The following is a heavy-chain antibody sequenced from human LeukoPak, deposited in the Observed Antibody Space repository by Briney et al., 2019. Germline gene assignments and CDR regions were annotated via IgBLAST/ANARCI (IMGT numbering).Heavy chain of an antibody. CDR2: IKHDGTEK. CDR1: GFTLSSYW. CDR3: ARADLRGYSLDY. J-gene: IGHJ4*02. D-gene: IGHD5-18*01. V-gene: IGHV3-7*01. Sequence: GGSLRPSCAASGFTLSSYWMTWVRQAPGMGLEWVANIKHDGTEKYYADSVKGRFTISRDNAKNSLYVRMNSLRAEDTAVYYCARADLRGYSLDYWGQGTLVTVSS.